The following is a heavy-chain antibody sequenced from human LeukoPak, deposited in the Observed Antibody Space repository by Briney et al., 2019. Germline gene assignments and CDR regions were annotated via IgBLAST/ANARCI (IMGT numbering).Heavy chain of an antibody. CDR3: ARDKQLVRRPGWFDP. CDR2: ISSSSSYI. J-gene: IGHJ5*02. CDR1: GFTFSSYS. Sequence: KPGGSLRLSCAASGFTFSSYSMNWVRQAPGKGLEWVSSISSSSSYIYYADSVKGRFTISRDNAKNSLYLQMNSLRAEDTAVYYCARDKQLVRRPGWFDPWGQGTLVTVSS. D-gene: IGHD6-13*01. V-gene: IGHV3-21*01.